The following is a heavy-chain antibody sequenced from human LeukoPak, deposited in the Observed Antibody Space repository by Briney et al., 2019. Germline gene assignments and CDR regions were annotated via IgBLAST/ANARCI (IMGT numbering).Heavy chain of an antibody. CDR1: GFTFSSYA. J-gene: IGHJ4*02. CDR3: AREEAAAAYYFDY. Sequence: GRSLRLSCAASGFTFSSYAMHWVRQAPGKGLEWVAVISYDGSNKYYADSVKGRFTISRDNSKNTLYLQMNSLRAEDTAVYYCAREEAAAAYYFDYWGQGTLVTVSS. V-gene: IGHV3-30-3*01. D-gene: IGHD6-13*01. CDR2: ISYDGSNK.